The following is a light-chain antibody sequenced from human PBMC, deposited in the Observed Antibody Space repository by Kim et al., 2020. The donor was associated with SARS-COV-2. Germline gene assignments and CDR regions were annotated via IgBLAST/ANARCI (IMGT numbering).Light chain of an antibody. V-gene: IGKV1-39*01. Sequence: PSVRYRVTINDRASQSVSNWLNWYQQKPGKAPHLLIYKTSTLQSGVPPRFSGSASGTDFTLTISSLQPEDFATYYCQQSYNFPRTFGQGTKLEI. CDR3: QQSYNFPRT. CDR2: KTS. J-gene: IGKJ1*01. CDR1: QSVSNW.